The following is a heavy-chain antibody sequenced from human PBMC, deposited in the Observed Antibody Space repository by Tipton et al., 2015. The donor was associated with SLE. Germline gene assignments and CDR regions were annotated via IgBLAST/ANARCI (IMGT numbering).Heavy chain of an antibody. CDR2: IYYNGST. CDR3: ARDGPVDHDAFDI. D-gene: IGHD6-19*01. V-gene: IGHV4-31*03. CDR1: GGSISSKAHY. Sequence: TLSLTCTVSGGSISSKAHYWSWIRQHPGKGLEWIGYIYYNGSTYYNPSLKNRVSLSVDTSKNQVSLKLSSVTAADTAVYYCARDGPVDHDAFDIWGQGTMVTVSS. J-gene: IGHJ3*02.